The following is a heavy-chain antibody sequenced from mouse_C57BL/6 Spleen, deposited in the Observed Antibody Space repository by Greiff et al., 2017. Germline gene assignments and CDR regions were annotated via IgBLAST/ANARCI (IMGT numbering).Heavy chain of an antibody. CDR2: IYPRSGNT. J-gene: IGHJ3*01. V-gene: IGHV1-81*01. CDR3: ATHYYGSSSFAY. CDR1: GYTFTSYG. Sequence: VKLQESGAELARPGASVKLSCKASGYTFTSYGISWVKQRTGQGLEWIGEIYPRSGNTYYNEKFKGKATLTADKSSSTAYMELRSLTSEDSAVYFCATHYYGSSSFAYWGQGTLVTVSA. D-gene: IGHD1-1*01.